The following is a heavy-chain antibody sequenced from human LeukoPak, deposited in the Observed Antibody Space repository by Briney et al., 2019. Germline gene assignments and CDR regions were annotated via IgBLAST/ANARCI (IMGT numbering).Heavy chain of an antibody. CDR1: GYSFTSYW. CDR2: IYPGDSDT. V-gene: IGHV5-51*01. CDR3: ARHGLYCSSTSCFVRYYFDY. Sequence: GESLKISCQGSGYSFTSYWIGWVRQMPGKGLEWMGIIYPGDSDTRNSPSFQGKVTISADKSISTAYLQWSSLKASDTAMYYCARHGLYCSSTSCFVRYYFDYWGQGTLVTVSS. D-gene: IGHD2-2*01. J-gene: IGHJ4*02.